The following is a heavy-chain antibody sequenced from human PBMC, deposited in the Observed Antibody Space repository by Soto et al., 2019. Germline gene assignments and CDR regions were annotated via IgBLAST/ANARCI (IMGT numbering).Heavy chain of an antibody. D-gene: IGHD3-22*01. CDR3: AHRPYGRSGSDFDY. J-gene: IGHJ4*02. Sequence: QITLKESGPTLVKPTQTLTLTCTFSGFSLSTSGVSVGWIRQPPGKALEWLALIYWDDDKRYSPSLKSRLTITKETSKNQVVLAMTNMDPVDTATYFCAHRPYGRSGSDFDYWGQGTLVIVSS. CDR2: IYWDDDK. V-gene: IGHV2-5*02. CDR1: GFSLSTSGVS.